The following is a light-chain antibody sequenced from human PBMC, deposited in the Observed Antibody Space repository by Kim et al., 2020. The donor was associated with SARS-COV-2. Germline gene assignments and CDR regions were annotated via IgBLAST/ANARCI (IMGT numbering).Light chain of an antibody. Sequence: EIVLTQFPATLSLSPGERATLSCKSSQNVRHLLAWYQQKPGQAPRLLVYDASNRATGIPARFSGSGSGTDFTLTISSLEPEDFAFYFCQQRKDWLTVGGGTKLEI. CDR3: QQRKDWLT. CDR2: DAS. J-gene: IGKJ4*01. V-gene: IGKV3-11*01. CDR1: QNVRHL.